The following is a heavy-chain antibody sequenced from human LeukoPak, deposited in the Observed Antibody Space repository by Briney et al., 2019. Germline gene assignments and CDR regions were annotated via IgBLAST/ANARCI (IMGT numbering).Heavy chain of an antibody. Sequence: SETLSLTCTVSGGSISSYYWSWIRQPAGKGLEWIGRIYTSGSTNYNPSLKSRVTMSVDTSKNQFSLKLSSVTAADTAVYYCARVRAYYYDSSGIDAFDIWGQGTMVTASS. CDR2: IYTSGST. D-gene: IGHD3-22*01. CDR3: ARVRAYYYDSSGIDAFDI. J-gene: IGHJ3*02. V-gene: IGHV4-4*07. CDR1: GGSISSYY.